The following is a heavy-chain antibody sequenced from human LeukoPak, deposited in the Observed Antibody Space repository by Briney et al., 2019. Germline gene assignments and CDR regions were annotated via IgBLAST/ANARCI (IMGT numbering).Heavy chain of an antibody. CDR3: AKDSSSSTSCYYFDY. CDR1: GFTFSSYA. Sequence: GGSLRLSCAASGFTFSSYAMSWVRQAPGKGLEWVSAISGSGGSTYYADSVKGRFTISRDNSRNTLYLQMNSLRAEDTAVYYCAKDSSSSTSCYYFDYWGQGTLVTVSS. D-gene: IGHD2-2*01. V-gene: IGHV3-23*01. CDR2: ISGSGGST. J-gene: IGHJ4*02.